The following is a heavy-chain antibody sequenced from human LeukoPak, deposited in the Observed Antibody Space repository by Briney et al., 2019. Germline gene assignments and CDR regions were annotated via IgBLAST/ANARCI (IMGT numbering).Heavy chain of an antibody. CDR2: INPSGGST. Sequence: GASVKVSCKASGYTFTSYYMHWVRQAPGQGLEWMGIINPSGGSTSYAQKFQGRVTITRDTSTSTVYMELSSLRSEDTAVYFCARFVSWAFDIWGQGTMVTVSS. J-gene: IGHJ3*02. CDR1: GYTFTSYY. CDR3: ARFVSWAFDI. V-gene: IGHV1-46*01.